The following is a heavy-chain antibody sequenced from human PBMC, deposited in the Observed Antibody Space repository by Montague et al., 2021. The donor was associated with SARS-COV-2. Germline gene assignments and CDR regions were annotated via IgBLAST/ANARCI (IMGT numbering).Heavy chain of an antibody. J-gene: IGHJ5*02. V-gene: IGHV4-34*01. D-gene: IGHD3-10*01. Sequence: SKTLSLTCAVYGGSFSGYYWSWIRQPPGKGLEWIGEISHSGSTNYNPSLKSRVTISVDTSKNQFSLKLSSVTAADTAVYYCARGRKRITVVRGVIIDWFDPWGQGTLVTVSS. CDR1: GGSFSGYY. CDR3: ARGRKRITVVRGVIIDWFDP. CDR2: ISHSGST.